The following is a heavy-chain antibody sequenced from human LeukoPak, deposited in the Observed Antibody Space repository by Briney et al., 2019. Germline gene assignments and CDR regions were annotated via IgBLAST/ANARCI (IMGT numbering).Heavy chain of an antibody. Sequence: ASVKVSCKASGYTFTGYYMHWVRQAPGQGLEWMGWINPNSGGTNYAQKFQGRVTMTRDTSISTAYMELSRLRSDDTAVYYCARTDIVATSWFDPWGQETLVTVSS. CDR3: ARTDIVATSWFDP. CDR2: INPNSGGT. V-gene: IGHV1-2*02. D-gene: IGHD5-12*01. J-gene: IGHJ5*02. CDR1: GYTFTGYY.